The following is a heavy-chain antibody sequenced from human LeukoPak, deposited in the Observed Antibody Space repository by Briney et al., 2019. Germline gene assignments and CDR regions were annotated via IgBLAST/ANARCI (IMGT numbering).Heavy chain of an antibody. J-gene: IGHJ3*02. CDR3: ARRTGSSSSVPAFDI. V-gene: IGHV5-51*01. Sequence: GESLKISFKGSGYSFTSYWIGWVRQMPGKGLEWMGVIYPGDSDTRYSPSFQGQVTISADKSISTAYLQWSSLKASDTAMYYCARRTGSSSSVPAFDIWGQGTMVTVSS. CDR2: IYPGDSDT. CDR1: GYSFTSYW. D-gene: IGHD2-2*01.